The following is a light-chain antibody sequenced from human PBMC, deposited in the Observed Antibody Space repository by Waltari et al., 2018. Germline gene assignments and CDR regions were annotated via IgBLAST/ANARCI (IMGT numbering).Light chain of an antibody. CDR1: KLVVNF. Sequence: SYELTQPPSVSVSPGQTANTTCSGRKLVVNFVYWYHQKSGLAPVLVIYEDRKRPSGIPERFAGAPSENTATLTISGTQVMDEAHYYCQAGDSSTAVFGGGTKLNVL. V-gene: IGLV3-1*01. J-gene: IGLJ2*01. CDR3: QAGDSSTAV. CDR2: EDR.